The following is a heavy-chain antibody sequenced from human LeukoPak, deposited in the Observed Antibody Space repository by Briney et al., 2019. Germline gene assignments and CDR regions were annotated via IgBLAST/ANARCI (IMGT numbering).Heavy chain of an antibody. CDR2: IYPADSDT. CDR3: TSHTSGNWFDP. J-gene: IGHJ5*02. V-gene: IGHV5-51*01. CDR1: GYSFTNYW. D-gene: IGHD2-2*01. Sequence: REFLKISCKSSGYSFTNYWIGWVRHMPGKGLEWMGIIYPADSDTRYSPSFVGQVTISVDKSINTAYLQWSSLRASDTAFYYCTSHTSGNWFDPWGQGTLVTVSS.